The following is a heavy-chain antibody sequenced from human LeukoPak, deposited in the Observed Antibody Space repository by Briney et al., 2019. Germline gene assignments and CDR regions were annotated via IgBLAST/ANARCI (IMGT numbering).Heavy chain of an antibody. Sequence: GGSLRLSCAASGFTFSSYARSWVRQAPGKGLEWVSAISGSGGSTYYADSVKGRFTISRDNSKNTLYLQMNSLRAEDTAVYYCAKDHSETTYGDNEVHYWGQGTLVTVSS. D-gene: IGHD4-17*01. CDR1: GFTFSSYA. V-gene: IGHV3-23*01. CDR2: ISGSGGST. CDR3: AKDHSETTYGDNEVHY. J-gene: IGHJ4*02.